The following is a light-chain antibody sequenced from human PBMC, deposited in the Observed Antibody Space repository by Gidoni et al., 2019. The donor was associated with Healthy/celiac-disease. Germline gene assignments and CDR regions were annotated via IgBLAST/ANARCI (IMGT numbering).Light chain of an antibody. V-gene: IGKV3-15*01. CDR3: QQYNNWPKT. J-gene: IGKJ1*01. CDR1: QSVSSN. Sequence: EIVMTQSPATLSVSPGERATLSCRASQSVSSNLAWYQQKPGQAPRLLIYGASTRATCIPARFSGSGSGTEFTLTISSLQSEDFAVYYCQQYNNWPKTFGQXTKVEIK. CDR2: GAS.